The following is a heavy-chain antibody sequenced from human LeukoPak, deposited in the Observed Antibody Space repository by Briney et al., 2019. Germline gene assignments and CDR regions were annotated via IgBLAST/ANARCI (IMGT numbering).Heavy chain of an antibody. CDR2: IIPILGIA. V-gene: IGHV1-69*04. J-gene: IGHJ4*02. D-gene: IGHD5-24*01. Sequence: ASVKVSCKASGGTFSSYAISWVRQAPGQGLEWMGRIIPILGIANYAQKFQGRVTITADKSTSTAYMELSSLRSEDTAVYYCARRDGYNSDFDYWGQGTLVTVSS. CDR3: ARRDGYNSDFDY. CDR1: GGTFSSYA.